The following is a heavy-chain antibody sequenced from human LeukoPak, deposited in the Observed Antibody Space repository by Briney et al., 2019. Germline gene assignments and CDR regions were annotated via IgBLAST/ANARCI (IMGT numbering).Heavy chain of an antibody. CDR3: AKDWQQLDGDYYYYMDV. Sequence: GGSLRLSCAASGFTFSSYGMHWVRQAPGKGLEWVAVISYDGSNKYYADSVKGRFTISRDNSKNTLYLQMNSLRAEDTAVYYCAKDWQQLDGDYYYYMDVWGKGTTVTVSS. J-gene: IGHJ6*03. CDR1: GFTFSSYG. D-gene: IGHD6-13*01. V-gene: IGHV3-30*18. CDR2: ISYDGSNK.